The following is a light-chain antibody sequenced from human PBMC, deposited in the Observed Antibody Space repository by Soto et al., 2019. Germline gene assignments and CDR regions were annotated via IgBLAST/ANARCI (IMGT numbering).Light chain of an antibody. CDR3: QQYGSSRCP. CDR2: GTS. V-gene: IGKV3-20*01. CDR1: QTMSSSY. Sequence: EIVLTQSPGTLSLSPGERATLSCRASQTMSSSYLAWYQQRPGQAPRLLIYGTSIRAAGIPDRFSGSGSGTDFTLTISRLEPEDFAVYYCQQYGSSRCPFGQGTKLEIK. J-gene: IGKJ2*02.